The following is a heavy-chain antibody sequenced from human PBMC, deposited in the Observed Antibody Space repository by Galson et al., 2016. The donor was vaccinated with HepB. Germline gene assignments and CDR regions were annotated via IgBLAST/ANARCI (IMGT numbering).Heavy chain of an antibody. CDR2: IHHGGGT. V-gene: IGHV4-4*02. Sequence: SETLSLTCSVSGGSISSDNWWSWVRQPPGKGLKWIGEIHHGGGTNYNPSVRSRVTISLDTPANQFSLTLTSMTAADTAIYYFARGPLGILDYWGQGIQVTVSS. CDR1: GGSISSDNW. D-gene: IGHD7-27*01. CDR3: ARGPLGILDY. J-gene: IGHJ4*02.